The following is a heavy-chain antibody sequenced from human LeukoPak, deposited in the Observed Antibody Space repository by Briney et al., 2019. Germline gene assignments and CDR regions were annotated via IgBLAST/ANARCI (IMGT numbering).Heavy chain of an antibody. CDR3: ARQYYDMLTGYDRGDAFDI. CDR1: GGSISSYY. J-gene: IGHJ3*02. Sequence: SETLSLTCTVSGGSISSYYWSWIRQPAGKGLEWIGRIYTSGSTNYNPCLKSRVTMSVDTSKNQFSLKLSSVTAADTAVYYCARQYYDMLTGYDRGDAFDIWGQGTMVTVSS. V-gene: IGHV4-4*07. CDR2: IYTSGST. D-gene: IGHD3-9*01.